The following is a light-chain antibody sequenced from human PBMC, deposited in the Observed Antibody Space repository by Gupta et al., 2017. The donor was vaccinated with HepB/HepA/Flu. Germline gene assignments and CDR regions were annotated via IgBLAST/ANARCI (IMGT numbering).Light chain of an antibody. CDR3: SSYAGGNIVV. V-gene: IGLV2-8*01. Sequence: QSALTQPPSASGSPGQSVTISCTGTSSDIGGYNYVSWYQQYPGKAPKLMIYDVNKRPAGVPDRFSGSKSGNTASLTVSGRQTEEEADYYCSSYAGGNIVVFGGGTKLTVL. CDR2: DVN. J-gene: IGLJ2*01. CDR1: SSDIGGYNY.